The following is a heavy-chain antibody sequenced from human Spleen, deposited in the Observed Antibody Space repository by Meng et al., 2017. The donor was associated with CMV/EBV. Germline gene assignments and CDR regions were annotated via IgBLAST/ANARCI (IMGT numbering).Heavy chain of an antibody. CDR2: IQSDGSNK. CDR1: GFTFSNYG. D-gene: IGHD4-23*01. V-gene: IGHV3-30*02. CDR3: ARNSGNFDL. Sequence: GESLKISCAASGFTFSNYGMHWVRQAPGKGLEWVAFIQSDGSNKYYADSVKGRFTISRDNSKNTLYLQMNSLRAEDTAVYYCARNSGNFDLWGRGTLVTVSS. J-gene: IGHJ2*01.